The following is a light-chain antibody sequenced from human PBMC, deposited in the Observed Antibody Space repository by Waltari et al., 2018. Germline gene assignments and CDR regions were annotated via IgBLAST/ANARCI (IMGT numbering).Light chain of an antibody. CDR2: DTS. CDR3: QQRYSWPRT. J-gene: IGKJ1*01. V-gene: IGKV3-11*01. Sequence: EVVLTQSPATLSLSPGERATISCRPSQSVGNQLTWYQQKPGQAPTLLIYDTSNRATGVAARFSGSGSGTDFTLTISSLEPEDSAVYYCQQRYSWPRTFGQGTKVEIK. CDR1: QSVGNQ.